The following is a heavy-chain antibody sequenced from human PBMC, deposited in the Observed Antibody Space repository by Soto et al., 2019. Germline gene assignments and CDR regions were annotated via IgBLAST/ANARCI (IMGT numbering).Heavy chain of an antibody. CDR2: INPKSGGP. J-gene: IGHJ4*02. CDR3: ASEDCRNTNCLKGFDD. D-gene: IGHD2-15*01. Sequence: ASVKVSCKTSGYTFTDYYMHWVRQAPGQGFEWVGGINPKSGGPKYVPKFQGRVTVTRDTSTSTAYMELNRLTSDDTAVYYCASEDCRNTNCLKGFDDWGQGTLVTVSS. CDR1: GYTFTDYY. V-gene: IGHV1-2*02.